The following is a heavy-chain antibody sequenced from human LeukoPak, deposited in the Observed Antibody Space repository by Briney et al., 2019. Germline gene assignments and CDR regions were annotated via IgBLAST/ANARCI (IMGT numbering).Heavy chain of an antibody. Sequence: PSQTLSLTCTVSGGSISSGDYYWSWIRQPPGKGLEWIGYIYYSGSTNYNPSLKSRVTISVDTSKNQFSLKLSSVTAADTAVYYCARHRGRDGYNRSPWDIWGQGTMVTVSS. CDR2: IYYSGST. CDR1: GGSISSGDYY. CDR3: ARHRGRDGYNRSPWDI. V-gene: IGHV4-30-4*08. D-gene: IGHD5-24*01. J-gene: IGHJ3*02.